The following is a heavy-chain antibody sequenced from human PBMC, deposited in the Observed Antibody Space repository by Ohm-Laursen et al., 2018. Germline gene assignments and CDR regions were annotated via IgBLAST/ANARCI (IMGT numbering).Heavy chain of an antibody. J-gene: IGHJ5*02. V-gene: IGHV3-7*04. Sequence: GSLRLSCSASGFTMRNYWMSWVRQAPGKGLEWVANIKPDASEEHYVDSVKGRFTISRDNAKNSLYLQMNSLRAEDTAVYYCARVRGQYHGSGGSFDAWGQGTLVTVSS. D-gene: IGHD3-10*01. CDR3: ARVRGQYHGSGGSFDA. CDR1: GFTMRNYW. CDR2: IKPDASEE.